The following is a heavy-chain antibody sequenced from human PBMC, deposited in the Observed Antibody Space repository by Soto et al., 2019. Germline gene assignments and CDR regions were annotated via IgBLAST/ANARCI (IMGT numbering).Heavy chain of an antibody. Sequence: GESLKISCYGSGYSFTNYWINWVRQMPGKGLEWMGRIDPSDSFTNYSPSFQGHVTMSVDKSISTAYLQLSSLKASDTAIYYCTVWASSWSHYWGQGTLVTVSS. CDR2: IDPSDSFT. CDR1: GYSFTNYW. D-gene: IGHD6-13*01. J-gene: IGHJ4*02. V-gene: IGHV5-10-1*01. CDR3: TVWASSWSHY.